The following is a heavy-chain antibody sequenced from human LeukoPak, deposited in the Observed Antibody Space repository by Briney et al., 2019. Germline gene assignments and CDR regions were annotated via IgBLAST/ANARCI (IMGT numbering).Heavy chain of an antibody. CDR3: ARDESVAAADLDY. V-gene: IGHV3-53*01. J-gene: IGHJ4*02. D-gene: IGHD6-13*01. Sequence: GGSLRLSCAASGLIVSSNYVNWVRQAPGKGLEWVSVIYSGGNTYYADSVKGRFTISRDNAKNSLYLQMNSLSAEDTAVYYCARDESVAAADLDYWGQGPLVTVSS. CDR2: IYSGGNT. CDR1: GLIVSSNY.